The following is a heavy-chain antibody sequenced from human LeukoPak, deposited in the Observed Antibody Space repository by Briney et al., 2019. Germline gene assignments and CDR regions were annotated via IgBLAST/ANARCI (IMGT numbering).Heavy chain of an antibody. CDR2: IRTSSSTI. CDR1: RLTFSSYS. CDR3: ARDAPTYGDYEDDAFGI. J-gene: IGHJ3*02. D-gene: IGHD4-17*01. V-gene: IGHV3-48*01. Sequence: PGRSLRLSCAVSRLTFSSYSMEWVSQAPRRVREWDSSIRTSSSTIYYADSVKGRFTISRDNAKNTLYLQMNSLRAEDTAVYYCARDAPTYGDYEDDAFGIWGQGTMVTVSS.